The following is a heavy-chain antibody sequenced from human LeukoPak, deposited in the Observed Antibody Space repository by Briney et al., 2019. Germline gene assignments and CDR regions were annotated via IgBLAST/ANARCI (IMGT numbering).Heavy chain of an antibody. J-gene: IGHJ4*02. CDR1: GYTFTTYD. V-gene: IGHV1-8*01. CDR3: GRAGSHDRQTIDF. CDR2: LNPNSDNT. D-gene: IGHD1-26*01. Sequence: GASVKVSCKTSGYTFTTYDINWVRQATGQGLEWMGRLNPNSDNTASAQSFQGRLTLTRNTSISTAYMELSSLRSEDTAIYYCGRAGSHDRQTIDFWGQGTLVSVSS.